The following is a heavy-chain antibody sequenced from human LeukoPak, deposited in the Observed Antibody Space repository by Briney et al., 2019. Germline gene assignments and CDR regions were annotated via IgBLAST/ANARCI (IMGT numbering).Heavy chain of an antibody. CDR2: IKQDGSEK. V-gene: IGHV3-7*03. CDR3: ARLKNGAWFDP. Sequence: GGSLRLSCVASGFTFSSYWTSWVRQAPGKGLEWVANIKQDGSEKYYVDSVKGRFTISRDNAKNSLYLQMNSLRAEDTAVYYCARLKNGAWFDPWGQGTLVTVSS. CDR1: GFTFSSYW. D-gene: IGHD4-17*01. J-gene: IGHJ5*02.